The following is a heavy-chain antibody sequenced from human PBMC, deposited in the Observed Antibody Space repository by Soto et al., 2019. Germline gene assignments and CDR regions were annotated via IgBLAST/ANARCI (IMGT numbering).Heavy chain of an antibody. Sequence: QVQLQQWGAGLLKPSETLSLTCAVYGGSFSGYYWSWIRHPPGKGLEWIGEINHSGSTNYNPSLKSRVTISVDTSKNQFSLKLSSVTAADTAVYYCARAWIQYSRGFMDVWGQGTTVTVSS. J-gene: IGHJ6*02. D-gene: IGHD6-19*01. CDR1: GGSFSGYY. CDR3: ARAWIQYSRGFMDV. CDR2: INHSGST. V-gene: IGHV4-34*01.